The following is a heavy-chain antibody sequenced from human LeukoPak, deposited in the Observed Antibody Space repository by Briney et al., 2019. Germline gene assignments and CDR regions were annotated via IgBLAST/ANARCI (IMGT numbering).Heavy chain of an antibody. D-gene: IGHD6-13*01. J-gene: IGHJ4*02. CDR1: GDSFSSNSVT. V-gene: IGHV6-1*01. CDR3: ARDLPAAGTNFDY. Sequence: SQTLSLTCAISGDSFSSNSVTWNWIRQSPSRGLEWLGRTYYRSTWYNDYAVSVRGRITVNPDTSKNQFSLHLNSVTPEDTAVYYCARDLPAAGTNFDYWGQGTLVTVSS. CDR2: TYYRSTWYN.